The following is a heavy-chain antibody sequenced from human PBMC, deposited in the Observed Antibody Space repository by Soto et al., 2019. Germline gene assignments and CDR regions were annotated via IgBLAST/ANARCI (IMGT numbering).Heavy chain of an antibody. CDR1: GFTFSGYW. CDR2: IKQDGSEQ. Sequence: EVQLVESGGGLVQPGGSLRLSCAASGFTFSGYWMSWVRQAPGKGLEWVANIKQDGSEQFYVDSVKGRFTISRDNAKNSLYPQMQSPRAEDTAVYYCAREAVWGQGTTVTVSS. J-gene: IGHJ6*02. CDR3: AREAV. V-gene: IGHV3-7*05.